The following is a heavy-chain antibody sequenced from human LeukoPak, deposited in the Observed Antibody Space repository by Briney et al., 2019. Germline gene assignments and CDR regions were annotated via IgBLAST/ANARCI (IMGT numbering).Heavy chain of an antibody. J-gene: IGHJ5*02. CDR2: ISWNSGSI. V-gene: IGHV3-9*01. CDR1: GFTFDDYA. Sequence: GGSLRLSCAASGFTFDDYAMHWVRQAPGKGLEWVSGISWNSGSIGYADSVKGRFTISRDNAKNSLYLQMNSLRAEDTAVYYCAKDQFDPWGQGTLVTVSS. CDR3: AKDQFDP.